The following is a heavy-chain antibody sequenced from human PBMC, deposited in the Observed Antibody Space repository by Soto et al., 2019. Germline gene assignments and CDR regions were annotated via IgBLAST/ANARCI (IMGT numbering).Heavy chain of an antibody. CDR1: GYTFTSHA. D-gene: IGHD4-4*01. J-gene: IGHJ4*02. Sequence: QVQLVQSGAEVKKPGASVKISCKASGYTFTSHAMHWVRQAPGQRLEWMGWINPGNGQTEYSQKFQGSVTITRDTSASTAYMELSTLTSEDTAVYFCAREKQAVEVTYCDYWGQGTLVTVSA. CDR3: AREKQAVEVTYCDY. V-gene: IGHV1-3*01. CDR2: INPGNGQT.